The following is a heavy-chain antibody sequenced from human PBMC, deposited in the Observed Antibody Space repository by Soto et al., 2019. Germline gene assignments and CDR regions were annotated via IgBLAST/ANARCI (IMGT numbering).Heavy chain of an antibody. CDR1: GYTFTSYG. Sequence: ASVKVSCKASGYTFTSYGISWVRQAPGQGLEWMGWIIAYNGNTNYAQKLQGRVTPTTDTSTSTAYIELRSLRSDDTAVYYCARVVAVAGTPYNWFDPWGQGTLVTVSS. J-gene: IGHJ5*02. CDR3: ARVVAVAGTPYNWFDP. V-gene: IGHV1-18*01. D-gene: IGHD6-19*01. CDR2: IIAYNGNT.